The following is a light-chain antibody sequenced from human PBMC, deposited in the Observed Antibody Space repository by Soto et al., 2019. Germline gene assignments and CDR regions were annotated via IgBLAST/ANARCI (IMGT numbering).Light chain of an antibody. J-gene: IGKJ2*01. Sequence: EIVMTQSPGNLSVSPGERATLSCRASQSVSRIVACYQQKPGQGPRLRIYGASTRAPSIPATLSGSGSGTVFTPSINCLQSEDFAVYYCQHYKKWPPYTFGQGTKLQIK. CDR2: GAS. V-gene: IGKV3-15*01. CDR3: QHYKKWPPYT. CDR1: QSVSRI.